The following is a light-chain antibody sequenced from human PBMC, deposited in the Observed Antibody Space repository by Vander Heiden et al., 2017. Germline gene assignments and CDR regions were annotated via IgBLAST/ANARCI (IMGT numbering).Light chain of an antibody. Sequence: IQMTQSPSTLSASVVDSVTMSCRASQSFGGWMAWYQQKPGRAPKLLIYRASTLETGVPSRFSGGVSGTEFTLTISSLQPDDIATYYCQHHHAFGPGT. CDR2: RAS. CDR3: QHHHA. V-gene: IGKV1-5*03. J-gene: IGKJ2*01. CDR1: QSFGGW.